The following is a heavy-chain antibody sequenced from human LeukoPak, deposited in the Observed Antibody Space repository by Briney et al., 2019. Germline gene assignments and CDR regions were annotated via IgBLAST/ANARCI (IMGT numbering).Heavy chain of an antibody. CDR3: ARSHIVVVPAGRGSRYFYMDV. V-gene: IGHV4-38-2*02. D-gene: IGHD2-2*01. J-gene: IGHJ6*03. CDR1: GYSMRSGYY. Sequence: PSETLSLTCTVSGYSMRSGYYWGWIRLAPGKGLEWIGSIYHSRSTYYNLSLRRRVIMSVDTSKNQFSLKVNSVTAADTAIYYCARSHIVVVPAGRGSRYFYMDVWGRGTTVAVSS. CDR2: IYHSRST.